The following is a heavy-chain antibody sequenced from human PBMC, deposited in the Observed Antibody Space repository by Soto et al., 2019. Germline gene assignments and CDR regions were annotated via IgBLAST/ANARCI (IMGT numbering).Heavy chain of an antibody. CDR1: GFTFSSYS. CDR2: ISSSSSYI. Sequence: GGSLRLSCAASGFTFSSYSMNWVRQAPGKGLEWVSSISSSSSYIYYADSVKGRFTISRYNAKNSLYLQMNSLRAEDTAVYYCARDLGFTIFGVVIPGYDYWGQGTLVTVSS. CDR3: ARDLGFTIFGVVIPGYDY. J-gene: IGHJ4*02. D-gene: IGHD3-3*01. V-gene: IGHV3-21*01.